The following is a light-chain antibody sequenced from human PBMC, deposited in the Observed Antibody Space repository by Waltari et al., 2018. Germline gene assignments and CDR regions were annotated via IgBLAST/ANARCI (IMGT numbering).Light chain of an antibody. CDR1: QSVSGGY. V-gene: IGKV3-20*01. Sequence: CRTRQSVSGGYLAWYQQRPGQAPRLLIYDASSRATGISDRFSGSGSGTDFTLTISRLEPEDFAVYNCQQYGSSPLTFGGGTKVEIK. CDR2: DAS. J-gene: IGKJ4*01. CDR3: QQYGSSPLT.